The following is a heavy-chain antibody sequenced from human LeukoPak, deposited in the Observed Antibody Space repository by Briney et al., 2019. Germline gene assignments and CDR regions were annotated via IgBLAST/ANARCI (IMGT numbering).Heavy chain of an antibody. V-gene: IGHV1-18*01. Sequence: ASVKVSCKASGYTFTSYDISWVRQAPGQGLEWMGWISAYNGNTNYAQKLQGRVTMTTDTSTSTAYMELRSLRSDDTAVYYCARNDYDILTGSYNWFDPWGQGTLVTVSS. J-gene: IGHJ5*02. CDR1: GYTFTSYD. CDR2: ISAYNGNT. D-gene: IGHD3-9*01. CDR3: ARNDYDILTGSYNWFDP.